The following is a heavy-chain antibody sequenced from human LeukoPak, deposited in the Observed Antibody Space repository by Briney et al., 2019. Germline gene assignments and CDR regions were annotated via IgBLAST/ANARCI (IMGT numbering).Heavy chain of an antibody. CDR1: GFTFSSYS. Sequence: GGSLRLSCAASGFTFSSYSMNWVRQAPGKGLEWVSSISSSSSYIYYADSVKGRFTISRDNAKNLLYLQMNSLRAEDTAVYYCARGAAHYDFWSGHGRGIAAAGDFDYWGQGTLVTVSS. CDR2: ISSSSSYI. V-gene: IGHV3-21*01. D-gene: IGHD3-3*01. CDR3: ARGAAHYDFWSGHGRGIAAAGDFDY. J-gene: IGHJ4*02.